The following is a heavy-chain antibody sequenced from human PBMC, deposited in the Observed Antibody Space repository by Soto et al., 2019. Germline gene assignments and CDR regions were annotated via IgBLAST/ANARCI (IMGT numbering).Heavy chain of an antibody. J-gene: IGHJ4*02. D-gene: IGHD3-3*01. CDR2: IRSKAYGGTT. CDR3: TRDQGDFSSGYYVGY. V-gene: IGHV3-49*04. CDR1: VFTFGGYA. Sequence: GSLRLSCTSSVFTFGGYAMSWVRQAPGKGLEWVGFIRSKAYGGTTEYAASVKGRFTISRDDSKSIAYLQMNSLKTEDTAVYYCTRDQGDFSSGYYVGYWGQGTLVTVSS.